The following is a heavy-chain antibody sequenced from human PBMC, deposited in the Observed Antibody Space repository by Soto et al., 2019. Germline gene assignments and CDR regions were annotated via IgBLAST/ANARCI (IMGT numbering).Heavy chain of an antibody. V-gene: IGHV4-59*01. Sequence: SETLSLTCTVSGGSISNYYWSWIRQPPGKGLEWIGYIKYSGSTKYNPSLKSRVSISGDTSKNQFSLKLSSVTAADTAIYYCARDGDGRMTTNPFYYDGMDVWGQGXTVTVYS. J-gene: IGHJ6*02. CDR2: IKYSGST. D-gene: IGHD4-4*01. CDR3: ARDGDGRMTTNPFYYDGMDV. CDR1: GGSISNYY.